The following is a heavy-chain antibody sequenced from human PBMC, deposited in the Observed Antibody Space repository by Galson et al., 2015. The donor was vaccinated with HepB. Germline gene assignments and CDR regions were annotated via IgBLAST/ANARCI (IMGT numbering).Heavy chain of an antibody. CDR3: ARDSFGSWALDDY. D-gene: IGHD6-13*01. V-gene: IGHV3-21*01. J-gene: IGHJ4*02. Sequence: SLRLSCAASGFTFSSYSMNWVRQAPGKGLEWVSSISGSSSYIYYADSVKGRFTISRDNAKNSLYLQMNSLRAEDTAVYYCARDSFGSWALDDYWGQGTLVTVSS. CDR2: ISGSSSYI. CDR1: GFTFSSYS.